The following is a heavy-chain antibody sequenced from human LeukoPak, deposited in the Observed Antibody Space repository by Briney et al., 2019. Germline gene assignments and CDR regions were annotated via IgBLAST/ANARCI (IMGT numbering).Heavy chain of an antibody. Sequence: SQTLSLTCAVSGGSISSGGYSWSWIRQPPGKGLEWIGEINHSGSTNYNPSLKSRVTISVDTSKNQFSLKLSSVTAADTAVYYCASRESLPHYYDSSGYFPYFDYWGQGTLVTVSS. D-gene: IGHD3-22*01. CDR1: GGSISSGGYS. CDR3: ASRESLPHYYDSSGYFPYFDY. V-gene: IGHV4-30-2*01. J-gene: IGHJ4*02. CDR2: INHSGST.